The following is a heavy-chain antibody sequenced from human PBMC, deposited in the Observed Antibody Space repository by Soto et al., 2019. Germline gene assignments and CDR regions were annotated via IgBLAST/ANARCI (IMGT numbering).Heavy chain of an antibody. Sequence: VASVKVSCKASGYTFTGYYMHWVRQAPGQGLEWMGWINPNSGGTNYAQKFQGWVTMTRDTSISTAYMELSRLRSDDTAVYYCARGEPAAQSGYYYYGMDVWGQGTTVTVSS. D-gene: IGHD2-2*01. CDR2: INPNSGGT. J-gene: IGHJ6*02. CDR1: GYTFTGYY. V-gene: IGHV1-2*04. CDR3: ARGEPAAQSGYYYYGMDV.